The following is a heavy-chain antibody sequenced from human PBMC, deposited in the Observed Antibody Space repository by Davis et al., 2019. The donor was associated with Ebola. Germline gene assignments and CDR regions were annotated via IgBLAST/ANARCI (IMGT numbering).Heavy chain of an antibody. CDR2: IGTAGDT. Sequence: PGGSLRLSCAASGFTFSSYDMHWVRQATGKGLEWVSAIGTAGDTYYPGSVKGRFTISRENAKNSLYLQMNSLRAEDTAVYYCARDGNYGDWLDPWGQGTLVTVTS. D-gene: IGHD4-17*01. V-gene: IGHV3-13*01. CDR3: ARDGNYGDWLDP. CDR1: GFTFSSYD. J-gene: IGHJ5*02.